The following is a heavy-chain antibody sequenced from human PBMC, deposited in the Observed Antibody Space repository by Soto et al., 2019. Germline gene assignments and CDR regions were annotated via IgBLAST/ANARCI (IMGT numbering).Heavy chain of an antibody. D-gene: IGHD1-7*01. J-gene: IGHJ3*02. Sequence: VQLVESGGGLVKPGGSLRLSCAASGFTFSSYGMHWVRQAPGKGLEWVAVISYDGSNKYYADSVKGRFTISRDNSKNTLYLQMNSLRAEDTAVYYCAKVTSALELDAFDIWGQGTMVTVSS. V-gene: IGHV3-30*18. CDR3: AKVTSALELDAFDI. CDR2: ISYDGSNK. CDR1: GFTFSSYG.